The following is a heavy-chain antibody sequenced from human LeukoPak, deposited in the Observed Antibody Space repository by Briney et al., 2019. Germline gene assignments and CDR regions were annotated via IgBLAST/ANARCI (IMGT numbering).Heavy chain of an antibody. CDR3: ARGGGTISGVVDY. J-gene: IGHJ4*02. Sequence: ASVKVSCKASGYTFTGYSIHWVRQAPRQGLEWMGWFNPNSGGTNYTRKFQDRVTMTRDTSINTAYMELSRLRFDDTAVYYCARGGGTISGVVDYWGQGTLVTVSS. V-gene: IGHV1-2*02. CDR1: GYTFTGYS. D-gene: IGHD3-3*01. CDR2: FNPNSGGT.